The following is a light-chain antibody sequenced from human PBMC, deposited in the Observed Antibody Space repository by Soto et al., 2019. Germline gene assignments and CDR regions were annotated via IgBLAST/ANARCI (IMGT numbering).Light chain of an antibody. CDR3: QQRSDWPPLFT. J-gene: IGKJ3*01. Sequence: EIVLTQSPATLSLSPGERATLSCRASQSINSYLAWYQQKPGQAPRLLISDASRRATGIPARFSASGSGTDFTLTISGLEPEDSAVYYCQQRSDWPPLFTFGPGTIVDI. CDR1: QSINSY. CDR2: DAS. V-gene: IGKV3-11*01.